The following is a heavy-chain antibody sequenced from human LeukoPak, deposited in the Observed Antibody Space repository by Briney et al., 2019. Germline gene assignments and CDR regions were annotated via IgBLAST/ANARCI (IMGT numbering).Heavy chain of an antibody. CDR2: IIPILGIA. Sequence: ASVKVSCKASGGTFSSYAISWVRQAPGQGLEWMGRIIPILGIANYAQKFQGRVTITADKSTSTAYMELSSLRSEDTAVYYCAREEMATIRGDYFDYWGQGTLVTVSS. D-gene: IGHD5-24*01. CDR3: AREEMATIRGDYFDY. CDR1: GGTFSSYA. V-gene: IGHV1-69*04. J-gene: IGHJ4*02.